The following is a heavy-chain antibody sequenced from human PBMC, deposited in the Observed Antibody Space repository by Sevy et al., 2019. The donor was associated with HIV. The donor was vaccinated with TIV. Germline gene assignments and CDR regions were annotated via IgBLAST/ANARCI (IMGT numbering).Heavy chain of an antibody. CDR1: GFTFSSYS. CDR3: ARGRIGVAVL. Sequence: GGSLRLSCAASGFTFSSYSMNWVRQAPGKGLEWVSYISSSSSTIYYAYSVKGRFSISRDNAKNSLYLQMNSLRAEDTAVYYCARGRIGVAVLWGQGTLVTVSS. CDR2: ISSSSSTI. D-gene: IGHD6-19*01. J-gene: IGHJ4*02. V-gene: IGHV3-48*01.